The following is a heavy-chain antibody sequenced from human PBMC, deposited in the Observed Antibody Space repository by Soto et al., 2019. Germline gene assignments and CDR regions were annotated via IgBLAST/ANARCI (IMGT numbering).Heavy chain of an antibody. Sequence: EVQLVESGGGLVQPGGSLRLSCAASGFTFSSYWMSWVRQAPGKGLEWVANIKQDGSEKYYVDSVKGRFTISIDNAKNSLHLQMNSLRAEDTAVYYCSRDLLLPPYDCWSGYWNAYFDYWGQGTLVTVSS. D-gene: IGHD3-3*01. V-gene: IGHV3-7*05. J-gene: IGHJ4*02. CDR2: IKQDGSEK. CDR1: GFTFSSYW. CDR3: SRDLLLPPYDCWSGYWNAYFDY.